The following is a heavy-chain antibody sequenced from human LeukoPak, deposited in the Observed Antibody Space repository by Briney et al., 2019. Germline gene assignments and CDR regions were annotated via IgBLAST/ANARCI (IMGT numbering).Heavy chain of an antibody. V-gene: IGHV3-15*01. J-gene: IGHJ4*02. Sequence: RTGGSLRLSCAASGFTFSSAWMSWVRQAPGKELECVGRIKSKTDGGATDYAAPVKGRFTISTDDSKNTLYLQMNSLKTEDTAVYYCATDSRDISFWGQGTLVTVSS. CDR2: IKSKTDGGAT. CDR3: ATDSRDISF. D-gene: IGHD2-15*01. CDR1: GFTFSSAW.